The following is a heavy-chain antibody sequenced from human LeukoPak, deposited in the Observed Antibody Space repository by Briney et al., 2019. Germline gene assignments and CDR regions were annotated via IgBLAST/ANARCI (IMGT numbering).Heavy chain of an antibody. Sequence: PSETLSLTCTVSGGSIRTSDYYWGWVRQPPGEGLVWIGTLYYSGTTYYNPSLKSRVTVSVDTSKNQFSLNLSSVTAADTAVYFCARINRPVVAAFFDLWGRGTLVTVSS. CDR2: LYYSGTT. V-gene: IGHV4-39*07. CDR1: GGSIRTSDYY. CDR3: ARINRPVVAAFFDL. D-gene: IGHD2-2*01. J-gene: IGHJ2*01.